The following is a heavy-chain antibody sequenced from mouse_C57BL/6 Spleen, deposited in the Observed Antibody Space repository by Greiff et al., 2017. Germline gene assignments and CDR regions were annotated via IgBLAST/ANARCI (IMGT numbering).Heavy chain of an antibody. CDR1: GYTFTSYW. J-gene: IGHJ4*01. D-gene: IGHD2-2*01. CDR2: INPSNGGT. V-gene: IGHV1-53*01. CDR3: ARGGIGYDDDDAMDY. Sequence: QVQLQQPGTELVKPGASVKLSCKASGYTFTSYWMHWVKQRPGHGLEWIGNINPSNGGTNYNEKFKSKATLTVDKSSSTAYMQLSSLTSEDSAVYYCARGGIGYDDDDAMDYWGQGTSVTVSS.